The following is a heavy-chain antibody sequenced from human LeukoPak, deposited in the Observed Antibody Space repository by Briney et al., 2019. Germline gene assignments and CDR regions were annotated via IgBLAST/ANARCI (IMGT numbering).Heavy chain of an antibody. J-gene: IGHJ5*02. D-gene: IGHD3-10*01. CDR1: GGSISSYY. CDR3: ARAGGTMVRDPDVVLNWFDP. CDR2: IYTSGST. Sequence: SETLSLTCTVSGGSISSYYWSWIRQPAGKGLEWIGRIYTSGSTNYNPSLKSRVTISVDKSKNQFSLKLSSVTAADTAVYYCARAGGTMVRDPDVVLNWFDPWGQGTLVTVSS. V-gene: IGHV4-4*07.